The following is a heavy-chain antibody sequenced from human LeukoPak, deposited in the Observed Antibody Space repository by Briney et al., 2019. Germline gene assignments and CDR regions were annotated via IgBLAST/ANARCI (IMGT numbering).Heavy chain of an antibody. CDR2: IYSGGST. CDR3: ARNWFDP. CDR1: GFTVSSDY. V-gene: IGHV3-53*05. Sequence: GGSLRLSCAASGFTVSSDYMSWVRQAPGQGLEWVSVIYSGGSTYYADSVKGRFTISRDKSKYTVYLQMSSLRFEDTAMYYCARNWFDPWGQGTLVTVSS. J-gene: IGHJ5*02.